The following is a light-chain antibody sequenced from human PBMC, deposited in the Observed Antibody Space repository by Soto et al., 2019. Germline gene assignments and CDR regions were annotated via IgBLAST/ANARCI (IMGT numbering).Light chain of an antibody. CDR3: QQRRELFT. V-gene: IGKV3-11*01. J-gene: IGKJ4*01. CDR1: QRVGSS. Sequence: EIVLTQSPATLSLSPGERATLSCRASQRVGSSLAWYQQKPGQPPSLLIYDSSNRATGIPARFSGSGSGTDFTLTTSSLEPEDLAVYYCQQRRELFTFGGGTKVEIK. CDR2: DSS.